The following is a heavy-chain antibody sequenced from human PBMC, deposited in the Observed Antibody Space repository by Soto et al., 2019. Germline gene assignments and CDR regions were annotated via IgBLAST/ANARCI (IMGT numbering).Heavy chain of an antibody. CDR2: ISDDGSSK. D-gene: IGHD4-17*01. CDR3: ARIDYGAQYYSDGIDD. CDR1: GFTFSSYA. J-gene: IGHJ6*02. Sequence: QVQLVESGGGVVQPGRSLRLSCAASGFTFSSYAMHWVRQAPGKGLEWVAVISDDGSSKYYADSVKGRVTISRDNSKNTQYLQTNSRRDEDTAVYYCARIDYGAQYYSDGIDDWGQGTMVTVSS. V-gene: IGHV3-30-3*01.